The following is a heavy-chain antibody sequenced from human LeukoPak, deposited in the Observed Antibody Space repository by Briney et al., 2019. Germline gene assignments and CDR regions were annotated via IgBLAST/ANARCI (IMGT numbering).Heavy chain of an antibody. D-gene: IGHD2-2*01. CDR3: AQEVPRVVCKDHLDY. CDR2: ISDSGGST. Sequence: GGSLSLPGVSSGFTFVISAVSWARQAPGKGLEWVSAISDSGGSTFYADSVKGRFTISRDNSKNTLYMQMNSLRAEDTAVYYCAQEVPRVVCKDHLDYWGQGTLVTVSS. CDR1: GFTFVISA. V-gene: IGHV3-23*01. J-gene: IGHJ4*02.